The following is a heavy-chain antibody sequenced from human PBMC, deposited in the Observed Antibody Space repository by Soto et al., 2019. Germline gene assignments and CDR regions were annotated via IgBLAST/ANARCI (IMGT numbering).Heavy chain of an antibody. CDR3: AKNGQPPYYYYGMDV. Sequence: EASVKVSCKASGYTFTRYGISWVRQAPGQGLEWMGWISGYNGDTKYAQKFQGRVTMTIDTSTTTVYMELRSLTSDDTAVYYCAKNGQPPYYYYGMDVWGQGTTVTVSS. CDR1: GYTFTRYG. D-gene: IGHD2-8*01. CDR2: ISGYNGDT. J-gene: IGHJ6*02. V-gene: IGHV1-18*01.